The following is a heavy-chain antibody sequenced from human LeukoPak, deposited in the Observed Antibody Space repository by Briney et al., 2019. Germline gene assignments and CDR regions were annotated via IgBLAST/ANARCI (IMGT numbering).Heavy chain of an antibody. CDR2: IRQDGSEK. CDR1: GFIFNSYW. J-gene: IGHJ4*02. D-gene: IGHD2/OR15-2a*01. CDR3: VKNWDY. V-gene: IGHV3-7*01. Sequence: PGGSLRLSCAASGFIFNSYWMSWVRQAPGKGLGWVANIRQDGSEKYYVDSVKGRFTISRDNAKNSLYLQMNSLRAEDTAVYYCVKNWDYWGQGSLVTVSS.